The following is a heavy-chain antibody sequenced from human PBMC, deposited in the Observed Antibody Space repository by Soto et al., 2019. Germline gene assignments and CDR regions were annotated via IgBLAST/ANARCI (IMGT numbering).Heavy chain of an antibody. D-gene: IGHD3-10*01. V-gene: IGHV3-21*01. CDR3: ARVMLGGSGSFWYFEL. J-gene: IGHJ2*01. CDR2: IGSSSNYI. CDR1: GFTFRTYS. Sequence: EVQLMESGGGLVKPGGSLRLSCAASGFTFRTYSMNWVRQAPGKGLEWVSSIGSSSNYIYYADSVKGRFTISRDNGKNSLYLQMKSLRAEDTAVYYCARVMLGGSGSFWYFELWGRGTLVTVSS.